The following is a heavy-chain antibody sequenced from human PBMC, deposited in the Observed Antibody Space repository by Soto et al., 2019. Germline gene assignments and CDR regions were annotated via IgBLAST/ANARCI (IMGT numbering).Heavy chain of an antibody. CDR3: ARDLGVGEPGDI. D-gene: IGHD2-15*01. J-gene: IGHJ3*02. CDR1: GYTFTGYY. Sequence: QVQLVQAGAEVKKPGASVKVSCKASGYTFTGYYMHWVRQAPGQGLEWMGWINPNSGGTNYAKKFQGRVTMTRDTSISTAYMELSRLRSDDTAVYYCARDLGVGEPGDIWGQGTMVTVSS. CDR2: INPNSGGT. V-gene: IGHV1-2*02.